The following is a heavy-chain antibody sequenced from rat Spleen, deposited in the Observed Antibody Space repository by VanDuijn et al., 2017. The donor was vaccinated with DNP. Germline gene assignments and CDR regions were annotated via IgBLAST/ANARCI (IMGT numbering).Heavy chain of an antibody. V-gene: IGHV5-7*01. CDR1: GFTFSDYN. D-gene: IGHD1-1*01. CDR2: IYYDGSST. CDR3: ARITMDA. Sequence: EVQLVESGGGLVQPGRSLKLSCAASGFTFSDYNMAWVRQAPKKGLEWVATIYYDGSSTYYRDSVKGRFTISRDNAKSTLYLQMDSLRSEDTATYYCARITMDAWGQGTSVTVSS. J-gene: IGHJ4*01.